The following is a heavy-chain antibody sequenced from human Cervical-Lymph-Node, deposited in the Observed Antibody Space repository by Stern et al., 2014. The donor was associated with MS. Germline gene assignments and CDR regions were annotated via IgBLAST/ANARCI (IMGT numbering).Heavy chain of an antibody. J-gene: IGHJ5*02. CDR1: GFTFSSYW. D-gene: IGHD6-19*01. V-gene: IGHV3-74*01. CDR2: INSDGSST. Sequence: VQLVESGGGLVQPGGSLRLSCAASGFTFSSYWMHWVRQAPGKGLVWVSRINSDGSSTSYADSVKGRFTISRDNAKNTLYLQMNSLRAEDTAVYYCARDKYSSGWYNWFDPWGQGTLVTVSS. CDR3: ARDKYSSGWYNWFDP.